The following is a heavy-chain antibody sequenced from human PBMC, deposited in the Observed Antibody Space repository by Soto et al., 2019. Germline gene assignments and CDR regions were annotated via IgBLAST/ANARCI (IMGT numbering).Heavy chain of an antibody. CDR1: GLTFGSRA. D-gene: IGHD3-10*01. CDR3: ARGSTDSYPGSRIFDF. CDR2: ITDTGGDA. J-gene: IGHJ4*02. V-gene: IGHV3-23*01. Sequence: LRLSCVASGLTFGSRAMSWVRQAPGEGLQWVSTITDTGGDAKYADSVRGRFVISRDNSKKTLYLQMTSLTAEDSAMYYCARGSTDSYPGSRIFDFWGRGTLVTVSS.